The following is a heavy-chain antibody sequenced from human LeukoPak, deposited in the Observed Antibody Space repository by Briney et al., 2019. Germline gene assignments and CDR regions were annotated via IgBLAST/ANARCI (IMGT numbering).Heavy chain of an antibody. Sequence: SVKVSCKASGGTFSSYAISWVRQAPGQGLEWMGRMIPILGIANYAQKFQGRVTITADKSTSTAYMELSSLRSEDTVVYYCARDTQIVVVVAATFWFDPWGQGTLVTVSS. CDR1: GGTFSSYA. CDR3: ARDTQIVVVVAATFWFDP. V-gene: IGHV1-69*04. D-gene: IGHD2-15*01. CDR2: MIPILGIA. J-gene: IGHJ5*02.